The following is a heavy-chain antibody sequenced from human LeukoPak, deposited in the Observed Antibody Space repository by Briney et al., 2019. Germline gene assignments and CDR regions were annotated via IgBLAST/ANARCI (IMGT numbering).Heavy chain of an antibody. D-gene: IGHD3-22*01. J-gene: IGHJ4*02. V-gene: IGHV1-18*01. CDR2: ISAYNGNT. Sequence: ASVTVSCKCSVYTFTIYGISWVGQAPGQGLEGMGWISAYNGNTNYAQKLQGRVTMTTDTSTSTAYTEVRSLRSDDTAVYYCAKDGPYYDKSDYWGQGTLVTVSS. CDR1: VYTFTIYG. CDR3: AKDGPYYDKSDY.